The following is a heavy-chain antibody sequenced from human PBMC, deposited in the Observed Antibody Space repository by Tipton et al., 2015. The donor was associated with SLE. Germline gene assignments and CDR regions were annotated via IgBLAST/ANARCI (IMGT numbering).Heavy chain of an antibody. CDR3: AKGTYSSSWYYFDY. D-gene: IGHD6-13*01. Sequence: QLVQSGGGVVQPGGSLRLSCAASGFTFSNYGMHWVRQAPGKGLEWVAFIRFDGTNKDYADSVKGRFTISRDSSKNTLYLQMNSLRAEDMALYYCAKGTYSSSWYYFDYWGQGTLVTVSS. CDR1: GFTFSNYG. CDR2: IRFDGTNK. V-gene: IGHV3-30*02. J-gene: IGHJ4*02.